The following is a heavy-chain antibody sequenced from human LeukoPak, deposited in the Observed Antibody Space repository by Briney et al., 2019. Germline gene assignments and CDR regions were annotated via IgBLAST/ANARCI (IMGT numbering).Heavy chain of an antibody. CDR1: GYTFTSYG. Sequence: ASVKVSCKASGYTFTSYGISWVRQAPGQGLEWMGWISAYNGNTNYAQKLQGRVTMTTDTSTSTAYMELRSLRSDDTAVYYCARSGAYCSGKYYFFGMDVWGQGTTVTVSS. CDR3: ARSGAYCSGKYYFFGMDV. V-gene: IGHV1-18*01. D-gene: IGHD3-10*01. CDR2: ISAYNGNT. J-gene: IGHJ6*02.